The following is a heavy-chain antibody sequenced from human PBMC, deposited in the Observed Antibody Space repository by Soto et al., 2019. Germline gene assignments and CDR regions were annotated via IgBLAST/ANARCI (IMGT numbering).Heavy chain of an antibody. J-gene: IGHJ4*02. Sequence: QLGGSLRLSCAASGFTFSSYWMSWVRQAPGKGLEWVANIKQDGSEKYYVDSVKGRFTISRDNAKNSLYLQMNSLRAEDTAVYYCARTVGAPTNYFDYWGQGTLVTVSS. CDR1: GFTFSSYW. D-gene: IGHD1-26*01. CDR2: IKQDGSEK. V-gene: IGHV3-7*01. CDR3: ARTVGAPTNYFDY.